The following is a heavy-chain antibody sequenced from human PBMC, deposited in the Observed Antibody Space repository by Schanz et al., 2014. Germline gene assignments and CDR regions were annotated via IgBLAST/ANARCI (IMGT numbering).Heavy chain of an antibody. J-gene: IGHJ4*02. V-gene: IGHV3-48*01. CDR2: ISPNGVTI. D-gene: IGHD3-10*01. CDR1: GITLSGYG. Sequence: EVQLVESGGGVVQPGRSLRLSCAASGITLSGYGLHWVRQAPGKGLEWVAHISPNGVTIYYADSVKGRFTISRDNSKNTLYLQMNSLRGEDTAVYYCASPALVQGLMPEYYFDYWGQGTLVTVSS. CDR3: ASPALVQGLMPEYYFDY.